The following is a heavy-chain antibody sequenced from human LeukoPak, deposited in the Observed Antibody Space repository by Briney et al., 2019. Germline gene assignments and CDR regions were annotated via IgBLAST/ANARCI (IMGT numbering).Heavy chain of an antibody. Sequence: ASVKVSCKVSGYTLTELSMHWVRQAPGKGLEWMGGFDPEDGETIYAQKFQGRVTMTEDTSTDTAYMELSSLRSEDTAVYYCAGEGFEGVAATIGACDIWSQGTMVTVSS. CDR3: AGEGFEGVAATIGACDI. CDR2: FDPEDGET. CDR1: GYTLTELS. J-gene: IGHJ3*02. D-gene: IGHD2-2*01. V-gene: IGHV1-24*01.